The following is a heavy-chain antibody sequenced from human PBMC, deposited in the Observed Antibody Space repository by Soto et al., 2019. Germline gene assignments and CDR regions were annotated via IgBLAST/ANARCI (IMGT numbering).Heavy chain of an antibody. Sequence: QVQLVESGGGVVQPGRSLRLSCAASGFTFSNGMHWVRQAPGKGLEWVAIISYDGSNQYYADSVKGRFTISRDNSKNTLYLQMNSLRAEDTAVYYCAKALGELSPESYDHWGQGVLVTVSS. CDR1: GFTFSNG. J-gene: IGHJ4*02. CDR3: AKALGELSPESYDH. CDR2: ISYDGSNQ. D-gene: IGHD3-16*02. V-gene: IGHV3-30*18.